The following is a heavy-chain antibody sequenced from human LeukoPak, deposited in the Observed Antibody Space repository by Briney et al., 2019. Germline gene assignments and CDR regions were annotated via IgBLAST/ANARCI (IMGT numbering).Heavy chain of an antibody. J-gene: IGHJ5*02. CDR3: AGGQGVVAARSWFDP. D-gene: IGHD2-15*01. CDR2: IYYSGST. CDR1: GGSISSSSYY. Sequence: PSETLSLTCTVSGGSISSSSYYWGWIRQPPGKGLEWIGYIYYSGSTNYNPSLKSRVTISVDTSKNHFSLKLSSVTAADTAVYYCAGGQGVVAARSWFDPWGQGTLVTVSS. V-gene: IGHV4-61*05.